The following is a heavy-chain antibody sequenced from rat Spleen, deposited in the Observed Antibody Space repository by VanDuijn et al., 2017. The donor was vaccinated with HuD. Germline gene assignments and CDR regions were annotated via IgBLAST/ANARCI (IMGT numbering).Heavy chain of an antibody. Sequence: EVQLQESGPGLVKPSQSLSLTCSVTGYSITSNYWGWIRKFPGNKMEWMGYIRYSGGNSFTPSLKSRISITRDTSKNQFFLQLNSVPTADSATSYCARVRAITTGDYYVMDAWGQGASVTVSS. V-gene: IGHV3-1*01. D-gene: IGHD1-10*01. CDR2: IRYSGGN. CDR1: GYSITSNY. J-gene: IGHJ4*01. CDR3: ARVRAITTGDYYVMDA.